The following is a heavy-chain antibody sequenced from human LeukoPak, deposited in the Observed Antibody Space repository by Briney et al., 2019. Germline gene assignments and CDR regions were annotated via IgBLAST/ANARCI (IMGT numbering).Heavy chain of an antibody. V-gene: IGHV3-49*04. D-gene: IGHD3-10*01. CDR2: IRSKVYGGTT. CDR1: GFTFSSYW. CDR3: TGSFGELSFFAH. J-gene: IGHJ4*02. Sequence: GGSLRLSCAASGFTFSSYWMSWVRQAPGKGLEWVGLIRSKVYGGTTEYAASVRGRFTISRDDSKSIAYLQVNSLKTEDTAVYYCTGSFGELSFFAHWGQGTLVTVSS.